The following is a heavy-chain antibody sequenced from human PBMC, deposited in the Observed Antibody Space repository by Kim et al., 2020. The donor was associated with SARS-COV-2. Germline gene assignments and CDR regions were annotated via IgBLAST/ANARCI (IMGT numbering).Heavy chain of an antibody. V-gene: IGHV1-18*01. Sequence: NYAQKLQGRVTMTTDTSTSTAYMELRSLRSDDTAVYYCARGPAPDGDYRLWGQGTLVTVSS. D-gene: IGHD4-17*01. CDR3: ARGPAPDGDYRL. J-gene: IGHJ4*02.